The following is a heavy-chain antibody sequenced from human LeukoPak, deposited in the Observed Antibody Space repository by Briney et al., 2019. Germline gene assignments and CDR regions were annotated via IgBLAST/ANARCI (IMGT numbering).Heavy chain of an antibody. Sequence: PGRSLRLPCAASGFTFSSYAMHWVRQAPGKGLEWVSTSSGNGGSTYYGDSVKGRFTISRDNVKNTLHLQMSSLRAEDTAIYYCARDSNWNNGGFDYWGQGTLVTVSA. CDR3: ARDSNWNNGGFDY. D-gene: IGHD1/OR15-1a*01. CDR2: SSGNGGST. V-gene: IGHV3-23*01. CDR1: GFTFSSYA. J-gene: IGHJ4*02.